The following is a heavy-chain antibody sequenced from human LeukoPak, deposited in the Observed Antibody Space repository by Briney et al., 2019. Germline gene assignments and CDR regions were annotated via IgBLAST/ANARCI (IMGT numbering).Heavy chain of an antibody. CDR3: AKDLVPYDFWSGFDY. D-gene: IGHD3-3*01. Sequence: GGSLRLSCAASGFTFSSYAMSWVHQAPGKGLEWVSAISGSGGSTYYADSVKGRFTISRDNSKNTLYLQMNSLRAEDTAVYYCAKDLVPYDFWSGFDYWGQGTLVTVSS. J-gene: IGHJ4*02. V-gene: IGHV3-23*01. CDR2: ISGSGGST. CDR1: GFTFSSYA.